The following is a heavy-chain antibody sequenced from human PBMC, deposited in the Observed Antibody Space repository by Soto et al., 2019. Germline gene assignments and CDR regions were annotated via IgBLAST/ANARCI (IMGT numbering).Heavy chain of an antibody. D-gene: IGHD3-16*01. J-gene: IGHJ6*01. V-gene: IGHV4-34*01. CDR2: INHSGST. CDR1: GGSFSGYY. Sequence: QVQLQQWGAGLLKPSETLSLTCAVYGGSFSGYYWSWIRQPPGKGLEWIGEINHSGSTNYNPSLKSRFTISVNTSKYKFSLKLSSVTAADTAVYYCARGVPYYQPYCYYGMDVWGQGTTVTVSS. CDR3: ARGVPYYQPYCYYGMDV.